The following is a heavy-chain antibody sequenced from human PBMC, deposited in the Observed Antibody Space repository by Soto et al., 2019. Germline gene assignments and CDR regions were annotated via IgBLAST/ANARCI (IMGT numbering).Heavy chain of an antibody. Sequence: PGGSLRLSCAASGFTVSSNYMSWVRQAPGKGLECVSVIYSGGSTYYADSVKGRFTISRDNSKNTLYLQMNSLRAEDTAVYYCARFGAIYYDSSGYYSGPFFDYWDQGTLVTVSS. J-gene: IGHJ4*02. CDR1: GFTVSSNY. D-gene: IGHD3-22*01. CDR3: ARFGAIYYDSSGYYSGPFFDY. CDR2: IYSGGST. V-gene: IGHV3-53*01.